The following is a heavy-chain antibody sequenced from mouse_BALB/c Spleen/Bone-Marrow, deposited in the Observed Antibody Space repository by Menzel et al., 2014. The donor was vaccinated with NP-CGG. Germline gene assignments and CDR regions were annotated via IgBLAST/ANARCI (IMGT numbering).Heavy chain of an antibody. D-gene: IGHD2-1*01. Sequence: QVHVKQSGAELVRPGSSVKISCKASGYTFSNFWMNWVKRRPGQGLEWIGQIHPGDGDTNNNGKFKGKATLTTDKSSSTAYMHLSSLSSEDSAVYFCARVYYGNLDYWGQGTTLTVSS. V-gene: IGHV1-80*01. CDR3: ARVYYGNLDY. J-gene: IGHJ2*01. CDR1: GYTFSNFW. CDR2: IHPGDGDT.